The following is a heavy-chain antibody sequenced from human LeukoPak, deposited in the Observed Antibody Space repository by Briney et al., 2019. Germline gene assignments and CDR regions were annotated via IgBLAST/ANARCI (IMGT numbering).Heavy chain of an antibody. CDR3: ARDLSGRYYGDY. J-gene: IGHJ4*02. Sequence: GGSLRPSCVASGFTFSNYWMHWVRQAPGKGLLWVSRINSDGNTADCADSVKGRFTISRDNAKNTLYLQMNSLRAEDTAVYYCARDLSGRYYGDYWGQGTLVTVSS. D-gene: IGHD1-26*01. CDR2: INSDGNTA. CDR1: GFTFSNYW. V-gene: IGHV3-74*01.